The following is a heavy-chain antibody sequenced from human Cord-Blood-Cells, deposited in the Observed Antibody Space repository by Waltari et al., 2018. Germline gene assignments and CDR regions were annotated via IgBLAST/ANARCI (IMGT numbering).Heavy chain of an antibody. V-gene: IGHV3-30*18. J-gene: IGHJ4*02. CDR1: GFTFSSYG. CDR3: AKEVVRGSYYDY. Sequence: QVQLVESGGGVVQPGRSLRLSCAASGFTFSSYGMHWVRQAPGKGRGWVAGIWYDGSNKYYADSGKGRFTISRDNSQNTLYLQMNSLRAEDTAMYYCAKEVVRGSYYDYWGQGTLVTVSS. CDR2: IWYDGSNK. D-gene: IGHD3-10*01.